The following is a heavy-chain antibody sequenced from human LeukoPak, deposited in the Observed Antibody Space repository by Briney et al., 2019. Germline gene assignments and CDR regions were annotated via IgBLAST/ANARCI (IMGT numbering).Heavy chain of an antibody. J-gene: IGHJ5*02. CDR2: ISWNSGSI. V-gene: IGHV3-9*01. CDR3: AGKGIAGTSGWFDP. CDR1: GFTFDDYA. Sequence: GWSMRLSCAASGFTFDDYAMQWVRQAPGEGLEWVSGISWNSGSIGYADSVKGRFTISRDNAKNSLYLQMNSLRAEDTALYYCAGKGIAGTSGWFDPWGQGTLVTVSS. D-gene: IGHD1-7*01.